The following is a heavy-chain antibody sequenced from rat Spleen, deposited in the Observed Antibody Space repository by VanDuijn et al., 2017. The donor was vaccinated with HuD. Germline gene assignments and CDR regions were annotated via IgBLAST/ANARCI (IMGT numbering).Heavy chain of an antibody. V-gene: IGHV5-29*01. J-gene: IGHJ1*01. CDR2: MSYDGSNT. CDR3: ARAGYLRDWYFDF. CDR1: GFTFSDFY. D-gene: IGHD2-2*01. Sequence: EVQLVESAGGLVQPGRSLKLSCAASGFTFSDFYMAWVRQAPTKGLEWVATMSYDGSNTYSRDSVKGRFTISRDNAKSTLYLQMDSLRSEDTATYYCARAGYLRDWYFDFWGPGTMVTVSS.